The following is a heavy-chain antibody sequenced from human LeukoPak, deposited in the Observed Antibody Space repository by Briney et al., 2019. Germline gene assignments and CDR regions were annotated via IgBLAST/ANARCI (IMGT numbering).Heavy chain of an antibody. Sequence: PGGSLRLSCAASGFTFSSYAMHWVRQAPGKGLEWVAIISYDGSNKYYADSVKGRFTISRDNSKNTLYLQMNSLRAEDTAVYYCAKAPPDFYYYYYGMDVWGQGTTVTVSS. CDR2: ISYDGSNK. V-gene: IGHV3-30-3*01. CDR3: AKAPPDFYYYYYGMDV. J-gene: IGHJ6*02. CDR1: GFTFSSYA. D-gene: IGHD3-3*01.